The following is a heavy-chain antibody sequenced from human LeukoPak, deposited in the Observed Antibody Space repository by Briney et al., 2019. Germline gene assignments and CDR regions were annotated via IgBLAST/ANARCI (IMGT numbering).Heavy chain of an antibody. CDR2: ISGSSSTT. V-gene: IGHV3-23*01. D-gene: IGHD2-2*01. Sequence: GGSLRLSCAASGFTFSSYSMNWVRQAPGKGLEWVSAISGSSSTTFYADSVKGRFTISRGNSMDTLFLQMNSLRPEDTALYYCAKGMEWVVVPAALDVWGQGTTVSVSS. J-gene: IGHJ6*02. CDR1: GFTFSSYS. CDR3: AKGMEWVVVPAALDV.